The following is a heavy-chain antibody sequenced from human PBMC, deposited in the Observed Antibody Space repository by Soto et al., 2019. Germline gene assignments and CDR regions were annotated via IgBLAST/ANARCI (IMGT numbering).Heavy chain of an antibody. D-gene: IGHD3-10*01. CDR2: IIPIFGTA. CDR3: ASRGGGSGSRYGMDV. J-gene: IGHJ6*02. CDR1: GGPFSSYA. Sequence: QVQLVQSGAEVKTPGSSVKVSCKASGGPFSSYAISWVRQAPGQGLEWMGGIIPIFGTANYAQKFQGRVTITADESTSTAYMELSSMRAEDTAVYYGASRGGGSGSRYGMDVCGQGTTVTVSS. V-gene: IGHV1-69*01.